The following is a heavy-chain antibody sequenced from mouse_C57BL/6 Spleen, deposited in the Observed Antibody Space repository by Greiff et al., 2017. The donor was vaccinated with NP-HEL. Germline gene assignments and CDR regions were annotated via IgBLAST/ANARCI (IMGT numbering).Heavy chain of an antibody. J-gene: IGHJ4*01. Sequence: QVQLQQPGAELVKPGASVKMSCKASGYTFTSYWITWVKQRPGQGLEWIGDIYPGSGSTNYNEKFKSKATLTVDTSSSTAYKQLSSLTSEDSAVYYCARAYYGSSPYAMDYWGQGTSVTVSS. D-gene: IGHD1-1*01. CDR2: IYPGSGST. CDR1: GYTFTSYW. CDR3: ARAYYGSSPYAMDY. V-gene: IGHV1-55*01.